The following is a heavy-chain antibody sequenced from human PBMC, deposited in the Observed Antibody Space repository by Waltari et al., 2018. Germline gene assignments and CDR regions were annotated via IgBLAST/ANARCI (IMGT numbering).Heavy chain of an antibody. CDR3: ARDRGRGLFLDT. V-gene: IGHV4-4*01. Sequence: WGSWVRQSPGKGREWIGQVHGTGTTNYNPSFASRVTVSLDTSASHFALKLTSATAADTSLYCCARDRGRGLFLDTWGQGTLVTVSP. D-gene: IGHD2-15*01. CDR2: VHGTGTT. J-gene: IGHJ5*02. CDR1: W.